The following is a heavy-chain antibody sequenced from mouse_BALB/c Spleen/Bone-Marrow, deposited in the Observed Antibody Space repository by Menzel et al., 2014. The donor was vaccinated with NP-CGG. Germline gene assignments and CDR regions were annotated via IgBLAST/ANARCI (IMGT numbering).Heavy chain of an antibody. CDR1: GYTFTSYW. J-gene: IGHJ2*01. V-gene: IGHV1S22*01. CDR3: ARWLLLDY. D-gene: IGHD2-3*01. CDR2: IYPGTGST. Sequence: LKESGSELVRPGASVKLSCKASGYTFTSYWMHWVKQRPGQGLEWIGNIYPGTGSTNYDEKFKSKATLTVDTSSXTAYMQLSSLTSEDSAVYYCARWLLLDYWGQGTTLTVSS.